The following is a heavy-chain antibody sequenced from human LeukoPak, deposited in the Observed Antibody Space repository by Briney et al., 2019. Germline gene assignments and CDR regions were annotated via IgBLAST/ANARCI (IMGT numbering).Heavy chain of an antibody. CDR1: GGSFSGYY. CDR3: ARGRLTYYYNYYYMDV. CDR2: INHSGSA. V-gene: IGHV4-34*01. J-gene: IGHJ6*03. Sequence: PSETLSLTCAVYGGSFSGYYWSWIRQPPGKGLEWIGEINHSGSANYNPSLKSRVTISVDTSKNQFSLKLSSVTAADTAVYYCARGRLTYYYNYYYMDVWGKGTTVTVSS. D-gene: IGHD2-21*02.